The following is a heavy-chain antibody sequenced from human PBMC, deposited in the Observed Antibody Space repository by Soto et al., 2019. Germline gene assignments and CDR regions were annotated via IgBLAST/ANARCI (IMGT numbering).Heavy chain of an antibody. J-gene: IGHJ4*02. D-gene: IGHD6-19*01. V-gene: IGHV6-1*01. CDR2: TYYRSNWRH. Sequence: PSQTLSLTCAIPGDSVSSNTAAWNWIRSSPSRGLEWLGRTYYRSNWRHDYAVSVKSRITVNPDTSKNHFSLQLNSVTPDDTAVYYCARGVAGSGFDLWGQGTLVTVS. CDR3: ARGVAGSGFDL. CDR1: GDSVSSNTAA.